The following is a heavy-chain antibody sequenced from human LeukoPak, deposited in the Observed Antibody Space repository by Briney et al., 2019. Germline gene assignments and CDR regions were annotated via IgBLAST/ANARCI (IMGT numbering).Heavy chain of an antibody. V-gene: IGHV4-39*07. CDR2: FYYSGST. Sequence: SETLSLTCTVSGGSISSSSYYWDWIRQPPGKGLEWIGSFYYSGSTYYNPSLKSRVTISGHTSKNQFSLKLTSVTAADTAVYSCARGGSYSAYWGQGTLVTVSS. J-gene: IGHJ4*02. CDR3: ARGGSYSAY. D-gene: IGHD1-26*01. CDR1: GGSISSSSYY.